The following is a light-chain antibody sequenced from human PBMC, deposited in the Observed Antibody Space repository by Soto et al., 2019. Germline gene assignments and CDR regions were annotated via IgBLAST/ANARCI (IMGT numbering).Light chain of an antibody. CDR1: QSVSSY. J-gene: IGKJ3*01. CDR3: QQRSNWPPRFT. CDR2: DAS. Sequence: EIVLTQSPATLSLSPGERATLSCRASQSVSSYLAWYQQKPGQAPRLLISDASNRATGIPPRFSGSGSGTDFTLTISSLEPEDFAVYYCQQRSNWPPRFTFGPGTKVDIK. V-gene: IGKV3-11*01.